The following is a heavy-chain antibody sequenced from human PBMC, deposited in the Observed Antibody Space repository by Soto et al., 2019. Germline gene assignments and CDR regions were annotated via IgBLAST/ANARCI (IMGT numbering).Heavy chain of an antibody. Sequence: QVQLVESGGGVVQPGRSLRLSCAASGFTFSSYGMHWVRQAPGKGLEWVAVISYDGSNEYYADSVKGRFTISRDNSKNTLYLQMNSLRAEDTAVYYCAKRWYASSWSFYYNAMDVWGQGTAVTVSS. J-gene: IGHJ6*02. D-gene: IGHD6-13*01. CDR3: AKRWYASSWSFYYNAMDV. V-gene: IGHV3-30*18. CDR1: GFTFSSYG. CDR2: ISYDGSNE.